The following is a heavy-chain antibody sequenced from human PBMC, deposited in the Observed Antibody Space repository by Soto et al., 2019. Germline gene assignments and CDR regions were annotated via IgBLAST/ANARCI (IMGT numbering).Heavy chain of an antibody. CDR2: IYYSGST. D-gene: IGHD6-19*01. CDR3: TRDPGSVSGAGYFDY. V-gene: IGHV4-39*02. CDR1: GGSISSSSYY. Sequence: SETLSLTCTVSGGSISSSSYYWAWFRQPPGKGLEWLGSIYYSGSTYYNPSLQSRVAISVDTSSNQFSLILSSVTAADTAVYYCTRDPGSVSGAGYFDYWGQGTLVTVSS. J-gene: IGHJ4*02.